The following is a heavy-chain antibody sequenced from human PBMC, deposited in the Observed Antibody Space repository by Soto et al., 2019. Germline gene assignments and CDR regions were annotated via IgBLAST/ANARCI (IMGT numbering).Heavy chain of an antibody. J-gene: IGHJ6*02. D-gene: IGHD3-9*01. Sequence: SVKVSCKASGGTFSSYAISWVRQAPGQGLEWMGGIIPIFGTANYAQKFQGRVTITADKSTSTAYVELSSLRSEDTAVYYCARGTAYYDILTGYWNGMDVWGQGTTVTVSS. CDR1: GGTFSSYA. V-gene: IGHV1-69*06. CDR3: ARGTAYYDILTGYWNGMDV. CDR2: IIPIFGTA.